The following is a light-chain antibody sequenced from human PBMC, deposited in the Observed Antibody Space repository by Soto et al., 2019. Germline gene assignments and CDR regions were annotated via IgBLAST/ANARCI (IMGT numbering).Light chain of an antibody. V-gene: IGLV1-47*02. CDR1: SSNIGGTNY. CDR3: AAWDDSLSGRV. CDR2: SNN. Sequence: QSVLTQPPSASGTPGQKVFISCSGSSSNIGGTNYAYWYQQLPGAAPKLLMHSNNQRPSGVPDRFSGSKSGTSASLAISGLRSEDEADYYCAAWDDSLSGRVFGGGTKLTVL. J-gene: IGLJ3*02.